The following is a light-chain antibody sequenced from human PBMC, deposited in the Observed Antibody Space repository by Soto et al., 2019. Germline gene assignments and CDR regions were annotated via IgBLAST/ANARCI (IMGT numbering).Light chain of an antibody. CDR2: GAS. Sequence: EIVLTQSPGTLSLSPGERATLSCRPSQSVSNNYLAWYQQKPGQAPRLLIYGASNRATGIPDRFSGSGSGTDFTLTISRLEPEDVAVYYCQQYDTSPPMYTFGQGTKVDIK. V-gene: IGKV3-20*01. J-gene: IGKJ2*01. CDR1: QSVSNNY. CDR3: QQYDTSPPMYT.